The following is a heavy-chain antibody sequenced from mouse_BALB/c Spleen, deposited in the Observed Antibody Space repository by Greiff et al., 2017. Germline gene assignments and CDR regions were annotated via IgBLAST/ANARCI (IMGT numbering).Heavy chain of an antibody. CDR2: ISSGGSYT. Sequence: EVKLVESGGGLVKPGGSLKLSCAASGFTFSSYAMSWVRQSPEKRLEWVAEISSGGSYTYYPDTVTGRFTISRDNAKNTLYLEMSSLRSEDTAMYYCARRGYDYDGAMDYWGQGTSVTVSS. CDR3: ARRGYDYDGAMDY. J-gene: IGHJ4*01. V-gene: IGHV5-9-4*01. D-gene: IGHD2-4*01. CDR1: GFTFSSYA.